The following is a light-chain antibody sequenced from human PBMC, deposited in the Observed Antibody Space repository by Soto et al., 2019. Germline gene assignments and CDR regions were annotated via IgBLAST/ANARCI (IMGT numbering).Light chain of an antibody. CDR3: QQYYSTPGFT. J-gene: IGKJ3*01. Sequence: DIVMTQSPDSLAVSLGERATINCKSSQSVLYSSNNKNYLAWYQQKPGQPPKLLIYWASTRESGVPDRFSGSGSGTDFTLTISSLQAEDVAVYYCQQYYSTPGFTFGPGTRWIS. CDR1: QSVLYSSNNKNY. CDR2: WAS. V-gene: IGKV4-1*01.